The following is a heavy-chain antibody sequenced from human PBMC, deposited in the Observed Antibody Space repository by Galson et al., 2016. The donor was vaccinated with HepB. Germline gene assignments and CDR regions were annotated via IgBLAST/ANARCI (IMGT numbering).Heavy chain of an antibody. J-gene: IGHJ3*02. CDR3: ARDVDYAFDI. CDR1: GVTFSTSS. Sequence: SLRLSCAGSGVTFSTSSLNWVRQAPGEGLEWVSSISPSANYIYYADSVRGRFTISRDNDRNSLYLQMNSLRDEDTAVYYCARDVDYAFDIWGQGAMVTVSS. CDR2: ISPSANYI. V-gene: IGHV3-21*01. D-gene: IGHD3-3*01.